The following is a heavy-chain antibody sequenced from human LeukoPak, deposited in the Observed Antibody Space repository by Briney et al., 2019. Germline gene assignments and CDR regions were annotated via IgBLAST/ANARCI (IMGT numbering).Heavy chain of an antibody. CDR3: ASVYFDF. J-gene: IGHJ4*02. CDR1: GYSFSSYA. Sequence: ASVKVSCKASGYSFSSYAIGWVRQAPGQGLEWMGWISANNGNTNYAQKLQGRVTLTTDTSTSTAYMELRSLRSDDTAVYYCASVYFDFWGQGTLVTVSS. V-gene: IGHV1-18*01. CDR2: ISANNGNT.